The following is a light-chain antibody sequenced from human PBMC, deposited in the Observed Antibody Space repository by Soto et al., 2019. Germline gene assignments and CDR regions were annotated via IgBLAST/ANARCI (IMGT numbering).Light chain of an antibody. CDR3: QQSRT. J-gene: IGKJ2*01. CDR1: QNVGGS. V-gene: IGKV3-15*01. CDR2: RAS. Sequence: VMTQSPATLSVSPGDRAALSCRASQNVGGSVAWYQQKPGQAPRLLIYRASTRATGIPARFSGSGSGTEFTLTISSLQSEDFAVYYCQQSRTFAQGTKVDI.